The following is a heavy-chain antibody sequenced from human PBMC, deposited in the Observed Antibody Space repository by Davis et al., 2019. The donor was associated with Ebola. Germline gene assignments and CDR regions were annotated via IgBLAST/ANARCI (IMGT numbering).Heavy chain of an antibody. D-gene: IGHD1-26*01. CDR2: IIPIFGTA. CDR3: ARDLSMGAPDAFDI. Sequence: AASVKVSCKASGGTFSSYAISWVRQAPGQGLEWMGGIIPIFGTANYAQKFQGRVTITADESTSTAYTELSSLRSEDTAVYYCARDLSMGAPDAFDIWGQGTMVTVSS. J-gene: IGHJ3*02. CDR1: GGTFSSYA. V-gene: IGHV1-69*13.